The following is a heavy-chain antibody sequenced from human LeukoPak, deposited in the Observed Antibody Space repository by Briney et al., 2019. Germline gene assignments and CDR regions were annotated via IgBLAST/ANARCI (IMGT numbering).Heavy chain of an antibody. J-gene: IGHJ4*02. V-gene: IGHV5-51*01. CDR2: IYPGDSDT. Sequence: ASVKVSCKASGYTFTSYWIGWVRQMPGKGLEWMGIIYPGDSDTKYSPSFQGQVTISADKSISTAYLQWSSLKASDTAMYYCARSGYSGYDSFDYWGQGTLVTVSS. CDR1: GYTFTSYW. D-gene: IGHD5-12*01. CDR3: ARSGYSGYDSFDY.